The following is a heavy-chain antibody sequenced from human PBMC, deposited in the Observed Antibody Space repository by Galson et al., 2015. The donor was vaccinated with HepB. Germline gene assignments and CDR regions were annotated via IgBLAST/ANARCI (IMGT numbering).Heavy chain of an antibody. CDR3: ARVFRGNDY. CDR1: GFTFSGYG. V-gene: IGHV3-21*01. J-gene: IGHJ4*02. CDR2: ISSRATYI. Sequence: SLRLSCATSGFTFSGYGMHWVRQAPGKGLEWVSSISSRATYINYADSVKGRFTISRDDAKNSLYLQMNSLGAEDTAVYYCARVFRGNDYWGQGTLVTVSS. D-gene: IGHD3-10*01.